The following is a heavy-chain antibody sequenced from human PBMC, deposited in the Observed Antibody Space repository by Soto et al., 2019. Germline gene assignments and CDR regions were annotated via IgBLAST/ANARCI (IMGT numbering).Heavy chain of an antibody. CDR3: ARAVSRYYYYYGMDV. J-gene: IGHJ6*02. CDR1: GYTFTSYG. V-gene: IGHV1-18*01. CDR2: ISAYNGNT. Sequence: ASVKVSCKASGYTFTSYGISWVRQAPGQGLEWMGWISAYNGNTNYAQKLQGRVTMTTDTSTSTAYMELRSLRSDDTAVYYCARAVSRYYYYYGMDVWGQGTTVTVSS.